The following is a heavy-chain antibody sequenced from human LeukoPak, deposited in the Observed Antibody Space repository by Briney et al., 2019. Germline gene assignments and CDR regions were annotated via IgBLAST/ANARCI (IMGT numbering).Heavy chain of an antibody. J-gene: IGHJ5*02. CDR2: IYYSGST. Sequence: SETLSLTCTVSGGSISSYYWSWIRQPPGKGLEWIGYIYYSGSTNYNPSLKSRVTISVDTSKNLFSLKLSSVTAADTAVYYCARSVFRSGTNWFDPWGQGTLVTVSS. CDR3: ARSVFRSGTNWFDP. V-gene: IGHV4-59*01. D-gene: IGHD3-3*01. CDR1: GGSISSYY.